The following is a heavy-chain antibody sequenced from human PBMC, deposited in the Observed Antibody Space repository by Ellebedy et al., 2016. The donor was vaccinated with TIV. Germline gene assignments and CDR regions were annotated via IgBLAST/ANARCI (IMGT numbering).Heavy chain of an antibody. Sequence: AASVQVSCKASGYTFTSYGISWVRQAPGQGLEWMGWISAYNGNTKYAQKLQGRVTMTTDTSTNTAYMELRRLRSDDTAVYYCARDGGSYSDFDYWGQGTLVTVS. CDR2: ISAYNGNT. CDR1: GYTFTSYG. J-gene: IGHJ4*02. V-gene: IGHV1-18*01. CDR3: ARDGGSYSDFDY. D-gene: IGHD1-26*01.